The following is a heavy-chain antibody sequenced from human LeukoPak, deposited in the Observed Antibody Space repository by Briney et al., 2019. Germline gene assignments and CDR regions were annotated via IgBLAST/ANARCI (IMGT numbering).Heavy chain of an antibody. CDR1: GGSISSGGYS. Sequence: SQTLSLTRAVSGGSISSGGYSWSWIRQPPGKGLEWIGYIYHSGSTYYNPSLKSRVTISVDRSKNQFSLKLSSVTAADTAVYYCARLLRFLDRGPFFDYWGQGTLVTVSS. CDR2: IYHSGST. V-gene: IGHV4-30-2*01. CDR3: ARLLRFLDRGPFFDY. D-gene: IGHD3-3*01. J-gene: IGHJ4*02.